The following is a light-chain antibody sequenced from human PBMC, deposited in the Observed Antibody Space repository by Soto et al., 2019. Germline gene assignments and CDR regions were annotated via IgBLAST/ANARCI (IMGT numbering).Light chain of an antibody. V-gene: IGKV1-39*01. J-gene: IGKJ1*01. CDR3: QQSYSART. CDR1: QSIASY. Sequence: DIQMTQSPSSLSASVGDRVTITCRARQSIASYLNWYQQKPGKAPELLIYSASGLQSGVPSRFSRSGSGTDFTLINSSLRPEDFSTYYRQQSYSARTLGQGTKVDIK. CDR2: SAS.